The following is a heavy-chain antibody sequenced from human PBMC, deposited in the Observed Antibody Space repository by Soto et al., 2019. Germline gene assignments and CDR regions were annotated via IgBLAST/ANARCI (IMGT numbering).Heavy chain of an antibody. J-gene: IGHJ4*01. Sequence: GGSLRLSCAASGLTLRTYTMNWVRQAPGKGLEWVSSISISSSDRYYADSVRGRFTISRDNAKNALYLQMNSLRADDTAVYFCVRGMNPLFGGQGTLVTVSS. V-gene: IGHV3-21*06. CDR1: GLTLRTYT. CDR2: ISISSSDR. CDR3: VRGMNPLF.